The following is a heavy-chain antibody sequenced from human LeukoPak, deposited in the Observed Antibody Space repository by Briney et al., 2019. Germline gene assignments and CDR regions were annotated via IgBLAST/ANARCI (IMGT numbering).Heavy chain of an antibody. V-gene: IGHV4-59*12. Sequence: SETLSLTCSVSGGSINTYYWSWIRQTPGKGLEWIGFIYYTGSTNYNPSLKSRVTMSVDTSKSQFSLKLTSVTAADTALYCCARGANHLDSWGRGTLVTVSS. J-gene: IGHJ4*02. D-gene: IGHD1-14*01. CDR3: ARGANHLDS. CDR1: GGSINTYY. CDR2: IYYTGST.